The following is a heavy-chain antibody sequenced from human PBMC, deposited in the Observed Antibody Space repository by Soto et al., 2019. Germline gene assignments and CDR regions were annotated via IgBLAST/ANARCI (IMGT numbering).Heavy chain of an antibody. V-gene: IGHV4-59*08. CDR3: ARHSSQPHYYYYYMDV. CDR2: IYYSGST. J-gene: IGHJ6*03. CDR1: GGSISSYY. Sequence: SETLSLTCTVSGGSISSYYWSWIRQPPGKGLEWIGYIYYSGSTNYNPSLKSRATISVDTSKNQFSLKLSSVTAADTAVYYCARHSSQPHYYYYYMDVWGKGTTVTVSS. D-gene: IGHD6-19*01.